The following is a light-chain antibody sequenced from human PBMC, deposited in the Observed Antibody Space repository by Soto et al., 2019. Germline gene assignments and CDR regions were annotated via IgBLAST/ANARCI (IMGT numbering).Light chain of an antibody. V-gene: IGLV2-14*01. CDR3: RSYTNINTRVCV. CDR2: EVT. Sequence: QSVLTQPASVSGSPGQSITISCTGTSGDIGSYNRVSWYQQHPGKAPKLIIYEVTDRPSGVSNRFSGSKSGNTASLTISGLQAEDEAEYYCRSYTNINTRVCVFGTGTKFTVL. J-gene: IGLJ1*01. CDR1: SGDIGSYNR.